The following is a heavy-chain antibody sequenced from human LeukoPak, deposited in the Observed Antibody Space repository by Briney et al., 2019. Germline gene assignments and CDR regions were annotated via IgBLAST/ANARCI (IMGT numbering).Heavy chain of an antibody. V-gene: IGHV4-59*08. J-gene: IGHJ5*02. Sequence: SETLSLTCTVSGGSISSYYWNWIRQPPGKGLEWIGYIYYSGTTNYNPSLNSRVTISVDTSKNQFSLKLNSVTAADTAVYYCARGLIAAAQPYWFDPWGQGTLVTVSS. D-gene: IGHD6-13*01. CDR2: IYYSGTT. CDR3: ARGLIAAAQPYWFDP. CDR1: GGSISSYY.